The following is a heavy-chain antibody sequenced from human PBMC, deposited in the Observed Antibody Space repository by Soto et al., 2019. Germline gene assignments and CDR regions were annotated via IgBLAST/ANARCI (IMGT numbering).Heavy chain of an antibody. Sequence: QVQLVESGGGVVQPGRSLRLSCAASGFTFSSYGMHWVRQAPGKGLEWVAVISYDGSNKYYADSVKGRFTISRDNSKNTLYLQMNRLRAEDTAVYYCAKTLTNATYWGQGTLVTVSS. V-gene: IGHV3-30*18. CDR1: GFTFSSYG. CDR2: ISYDGSNK. D-gene: IGHD1-1*01. J-gene: IGHJ4*02. CDR3: AKTLTNATY.